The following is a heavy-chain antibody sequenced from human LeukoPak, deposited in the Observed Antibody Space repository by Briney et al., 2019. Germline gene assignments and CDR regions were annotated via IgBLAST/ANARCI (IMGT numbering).Heavy chain of an antibody. J-gene: IGHJ6*02. Sequence: KPSETLSVTCSVSGGSISSAYWAWIPQHPGKGLEWIGYMYYTGSTNYNPSLKSRVTILLATSKNQFSLKLSSVTAADTAVYYCARVSVVYGMDVWGRGTTVTVSS. CDR3: ARVSVVYGMDV. CDR2: MYYTGST. V-gene: IGHV4-59*01. CDR1: GGSISSAY.